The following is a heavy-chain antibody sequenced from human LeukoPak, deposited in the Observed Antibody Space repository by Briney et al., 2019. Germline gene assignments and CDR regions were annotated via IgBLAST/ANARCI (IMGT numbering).Heavy chain of an antibody. V-gene: IGHV3-11*04. J-gene: IGHJ3*02. Sequence: GGSLRLSCAASAFTFSDYYMSWIRQAPGKGLEWVSYISNGGITIYYADSVKGRFTISRDSAKNSLYLQMNSLRAEDTAVYYCARVYDSSGYSTSDAFDIWGQGTMVTVSS. CDR2: ISNGGITI. CDR1: AFTFSDYY. CDR3: ARVYDSSGYSTSDAFDI. D-gene: IGHD3-22*01.